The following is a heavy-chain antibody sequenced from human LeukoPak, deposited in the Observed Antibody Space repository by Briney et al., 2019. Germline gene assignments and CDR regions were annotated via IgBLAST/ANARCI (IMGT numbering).Heavy chain of an antibody. CDR3: ASFGGYCSSINYYYGMDV. CDR1: GFTFSSYS. Sequence: GGSLRLFCAASGFTFSSYSMNWVRQAPGKGLECVSSIGGSISYIYYAASVKGRLTIDRDHEKHSLYLQINSLTAEGPDVNFCASFGGYCSSINYYYGMDVWGQGTTVTVSS. J-gene: IGHJ6*02. V-gene: IGHV3-21*01. CDR2: IGGSISYI. D-gene: IGHD2-2*03.